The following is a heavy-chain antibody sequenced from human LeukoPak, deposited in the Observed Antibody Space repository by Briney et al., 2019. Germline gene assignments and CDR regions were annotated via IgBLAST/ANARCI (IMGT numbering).Heavy chain of an antibody. CDR2: ISSSGTYT. D-gene: IGHD6-19*01. J-gene: IGHJ4*02. V-gene: IGHV3-11*06. CDR3: AKTALAVAGIVPVESELDY. Sequence: GGSLRLSCAASGFYFSDYYMTWIRQAPGKGLEWVSYISSSGTYTNYADSVKGRFTISRDNAKKSLYLQMNSLSAEDTAVYYCAKTALAVAGIVPVESELDYWGQGTLVTVSS. CDR1: GFYFSDYY.